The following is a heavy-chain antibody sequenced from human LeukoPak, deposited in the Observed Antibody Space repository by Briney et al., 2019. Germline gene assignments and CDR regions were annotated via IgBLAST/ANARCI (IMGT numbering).Heavy chain of an antibody. Sequence: SCKASGGTFSSYAMHWVRQAPGKGLEWVAVISYDGSNKYYADSVKGRFTISRDNSKNTLYLQMNSLRAEDTAVYYCARDSPKRGMDVWGQGTTVTVSS. V-gene: IGHV3-30-3*01. CDR2: ISYDGSNK. CDR1: GGTFSSYA. J-gene: IGHJ6*02. CDR3: ARDSPKRGMDV.